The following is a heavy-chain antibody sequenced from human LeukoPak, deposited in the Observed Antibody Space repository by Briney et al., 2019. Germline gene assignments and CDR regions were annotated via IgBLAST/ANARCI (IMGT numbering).Heavy chain of an antibody. J-gene: IGHJ5*02. V-gene: IGHV3-20*04. CDR2: INWNGGST. CDR3: ARYSSIWYVCDR. CDR1: GFTFYYYD. Sequence: GGSLRLSCAVTGFTFYYYDLVRVRQAPGKGLEWVSGINWNGGSTGYADSVRGRFTISRDNAKNSLYLQMNSLRAEDTALYYCARYSSIWYVCDRWGQGTLVTVSS. D-gene: IGHD6-13*01.